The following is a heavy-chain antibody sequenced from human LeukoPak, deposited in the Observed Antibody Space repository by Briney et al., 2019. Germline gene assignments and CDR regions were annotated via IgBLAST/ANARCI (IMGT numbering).Heavy chain of an antibody. J-gene: IGHJ6*02. V-gene: IGHV3-23*01. CDR2: IGGVSESF. CDR3: ARRWLGDPYGMDV. D-gene: IGHD3-10*01. Sequence: GGSLRLSCAASGFIFSNFAMTWVRQAPGKGLEWVSIIGGVSESFYYADSVKGRLTVSRDNSKDTLYLQINNLRDEDTAVYYCARRWLGDPYGMDVWGQGTTVSVSS. CDR1: GFIFSNFA.